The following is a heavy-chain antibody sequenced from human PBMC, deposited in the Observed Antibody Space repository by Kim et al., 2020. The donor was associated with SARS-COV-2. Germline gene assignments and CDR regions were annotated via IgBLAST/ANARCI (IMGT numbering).Heavy chain of an antibody. Sequence: SETLSLTCAVSGGSISSSNWWSWVRQPPGKGLEWIGEIYHSGSTNYNPSLKSRVTISVDKSKNQFSLKLSSVTAADTAVYYCARWFGDSSGYLDYWGQGTLVTVSS. J-gene: IGHJ4*02. CDR1: GGSISSSNW. D-gene: IGHD3-22*01. V-gene: IGHV4-4*02. CDR2: IYHSGST. CDR3: ARWFGDSSGYLDY.